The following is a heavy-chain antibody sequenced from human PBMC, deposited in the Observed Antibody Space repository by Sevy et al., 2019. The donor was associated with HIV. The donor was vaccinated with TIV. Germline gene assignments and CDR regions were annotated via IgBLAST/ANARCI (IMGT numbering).Heavy chain of an antibody. V-gene: IGHV3-23*01. J-gene: IGHJ3*02. Sequence: GGSLRLSCAASGFTFKTYAMSWVRHAPGKGLEWVSSINVRATQTYYADSVKGRFTISTDDSKNTVFLQMNSLGVEDTAVYYCAKDSSQLWGGPDAFDIWGQGTMVTVSS. CDR3: AKDSSQLWGGPDAFDI. D-gene: IGHD6-6*01. CDR2: INVRATQT. CDR1: GFTFKTYA.